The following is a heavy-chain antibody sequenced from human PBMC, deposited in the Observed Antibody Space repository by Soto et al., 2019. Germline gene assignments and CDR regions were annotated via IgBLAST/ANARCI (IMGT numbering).Heavy chain of an antibody. Sequence: HPGGSLRLSCAASGFSFSSYSMNWVRQAPGKGLEWVSYISPSSDYIYYADSVKGRFTISRDNAKNSLFLHMNSLRDEDTAVYYCAREGYRDLDYWGQGTLVTVSS. CDR3: AREGYRDLDY. CDR2: ISPSSDYI. D-gene: IGHD5-12*01. CDR1: GFSFSSYS. J-gene: IGHJ4*02. V-gene: IGHV3-48*02.